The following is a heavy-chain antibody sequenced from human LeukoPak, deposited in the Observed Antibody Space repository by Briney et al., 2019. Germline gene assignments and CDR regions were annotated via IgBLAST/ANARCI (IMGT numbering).Heavy chain of an antibody. CDR3: ANDQEVGGGLLFDY. V-gene: IGHV3-30*18. D-gene: IGHD3-10*01. CDR1: GFTFSIYG. J-gene: IGHJ4*02. Sequence: GGSLRLSCAASGFTFSIYGTHWVRQAPGKGLEWVAVISYDGSNKYYADSVKGRFTISRDNSKKMLYLQMNSLRAEDTAVYYWANDQEVGGGLLFDYWGQGTLVTVSS. CDR2: ISYDGSNK.